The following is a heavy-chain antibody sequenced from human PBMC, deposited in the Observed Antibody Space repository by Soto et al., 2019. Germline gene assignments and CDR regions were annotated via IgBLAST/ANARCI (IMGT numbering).Heavy chain of an antibody. Sequence: QVQLVQSGAEVKNPGASVKVSCKTSGYTFTKYGVGWVRQAPGQGLEWMGWISGSSGNANYAEKAQGIITLTTDTSTSTAYIEMRSLRSDDTAVYYCAREMAGLGGEYDYWGQGTLVTVSS. CDR2: ISGSSGNA. J-gene: IGHJ4*02. D-gene: IGHD3-16*01. V-gene: IGHV1-18*01. CDR3: AREMAGLGGEYDY. CDR1: GYTFTKYG.